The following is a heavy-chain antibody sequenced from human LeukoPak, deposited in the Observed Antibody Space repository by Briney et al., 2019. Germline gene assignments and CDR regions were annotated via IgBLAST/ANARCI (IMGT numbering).Heavy chain of an antibody. CDR2: IWYDGSNK. D-gene: IGHD2-2*01. CDR3: ARVDSQLDPINCSSTSCYDYYYYYGMDV. CDR1: GFTFSSYG. V-gene: IGHV3-33*01. J-gene: IGHJ6*04. Sequence: GGSLRLSGAASGFTFSSYGMHWVRQAPGKGLEWVAVIWYDGSNKYYADSVKGRFTISRDNSKNTLYLQMNSLRAEDTAVYYWARVDSQLDPINCSSTSCYDYYYYYGMDVWGKGTTVTVSS.